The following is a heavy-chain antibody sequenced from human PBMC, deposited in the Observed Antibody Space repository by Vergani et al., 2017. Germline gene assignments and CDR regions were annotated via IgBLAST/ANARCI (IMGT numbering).Heavy chain of an antibody. D-gene: IGHD3-16*01. CDR3: AKHFRGWGIDY. CDR2: IQFDGGNQ. V-gene: IGHV3-30*02. CDR1: GFTLSNYD. J-gene: IGHJ4*02. Sequence: QVQLVESGGGVVQRGGSLRLFCATSGFTLSNYDMQRIRQGPGKGLEFVAFIQFDGGNQYYADSVKGRFTLSRDFSKNTLYLQINSLRTDDTATYYCAKHFRGWGIDYWGQGTQVIVSS.